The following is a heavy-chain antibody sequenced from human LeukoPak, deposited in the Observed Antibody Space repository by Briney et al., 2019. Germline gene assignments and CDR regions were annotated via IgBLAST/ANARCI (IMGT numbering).Heavy chain of an antibody. D-gene: IGHD5-18*01. J-gene: IGHJ4*02. V-gene: IGHV3-21*01. CDR3: ARANSGYVVY. CDR2: ISSSSSYI. Sequence: GGSLRLSCAASGFTFSSYAMSWVRQAPGKGLEWVSSISSSSSYIYYADSVKGRFTISRDNAKNSLYLQMNSLRAEDTAVYYCARANSGYVVYWGQGTLVTVSS. CDR1: GFTFSSYA.